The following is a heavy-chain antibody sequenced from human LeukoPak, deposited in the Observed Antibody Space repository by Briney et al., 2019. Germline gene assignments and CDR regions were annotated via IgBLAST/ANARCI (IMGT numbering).Heavy chain of an antibody. CDR3: ARHSVPTYYYDSTASRAADY. V-gene: IGHV5-51*01. J-gene: IGHJ4*02. CDR2: IYPGDSDT. Sequence: GESLKISCKGSGYSFTTYWIGWVRQMPGKGLEWMGIIYPGDSDTRYSPSFQGQVTISADRAISTAYLQWSSLKASDTAMYYCARHSVPTYYYDSTASRAADYWGQGTLVTVSS. D-gene: IGHD3-22*01. CDR1: GYSFTTYW.